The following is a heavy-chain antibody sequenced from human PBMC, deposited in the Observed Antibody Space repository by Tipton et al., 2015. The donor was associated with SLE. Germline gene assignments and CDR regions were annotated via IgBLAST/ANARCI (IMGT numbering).Heavy chain of an antibody. CDR1: GDSISTYY. V-gene: IGHV4-59*01. Sequence: TLSLTCTVSGDSISTYYWNWIRQSPGKGLEWIGNIYYVGSTNYNPSFKGRVTISVAMSKNQFSLKLRSVTAADTAVYYCARRGYNYWYFDLWGRGALVTVSS. CDR2: IYYVGST. J-gene: IGHJ2*01. D-gene: IGHD5-24*01. CDR3: ARRGYNYWYFDL.